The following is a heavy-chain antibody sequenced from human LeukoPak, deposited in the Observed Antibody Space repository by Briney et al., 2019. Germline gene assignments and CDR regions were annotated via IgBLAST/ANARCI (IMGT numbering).Heavy chain of an antibody. CDR1: GGSISSTSYY. D-gene: IGHD4-23*01. V-gene: IGHV4-39*07. CDR3: ARVYGGNSRYFQH. CDR2: IYHSGSTY. Sequence: PSETLSLTCTVSGGSISSTSYYWGWIRQPPGKGLEWIGSIYHSGSTYYYNPSLKSRVTISVDTSKNQFSLKLTSVTAADTAVYYCARVYGGNSRYFQHWGQGTLVTVSS. J-gene: IGHJ1*01.